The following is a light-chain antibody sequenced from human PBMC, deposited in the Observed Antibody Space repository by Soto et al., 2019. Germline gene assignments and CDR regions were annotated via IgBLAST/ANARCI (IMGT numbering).Light chain of an antibody. V-gene: IGKV3-20*01. J-gene: IGKJ1*01. Sequence: NGLKNSMGAVSLSTLKRDMICWSSRQSVSSYYLAWYQQKPGQAPRLLISGASSRAAGIPDRFSGSRSGTDFTLTISRLEPEDFAVYYCQQYGNSPWTFGQGTMVDIK. CDR3: QQYGNSPWT. CDR2: GAS. CDR1: QSVSSYY.